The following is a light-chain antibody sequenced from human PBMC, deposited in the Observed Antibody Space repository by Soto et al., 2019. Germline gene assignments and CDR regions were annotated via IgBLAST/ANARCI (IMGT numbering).Light chain of an antibody. Sequence: QSVLTQPPSVSGSPGQSVTISCTGTSTDFVGYNRVSWYQRPPGTAPKLMIYEVSKRPSGVPDRFSGSKSGNTASLTISGLQGADGTDNSCRSNAGTTSFEVFGIGTKVTVL. V-gene: IGLV2-18*02. CDR3: RSNAGTTSFEV. CDR1: STDFVGYNR. CDR2: EVS. J-gene: IGLJ1*01.